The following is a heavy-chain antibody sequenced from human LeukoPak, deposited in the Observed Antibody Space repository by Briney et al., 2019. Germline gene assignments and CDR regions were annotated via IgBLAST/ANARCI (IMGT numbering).Heavy chain of an antibody. CDR1: GFTFDGYS. J-gene: IGHJ4*02. V-gene: IGHV3-43*02. Sequence: GGSLRLSCAASGFTFDGYSMHWVRQAPGKGLEWVSLIGVNGVNTKYAASVRGEFTISRANSKNTLYLQMNGRRAEDRAVYYCGRDPVSYYVSSGYPDCWGKGTLSPSPQ. D-gene: IGHD3-22*01. CDR2: IGVNGVNT. CDR3: GRDPVSYYVSSGYPDC.